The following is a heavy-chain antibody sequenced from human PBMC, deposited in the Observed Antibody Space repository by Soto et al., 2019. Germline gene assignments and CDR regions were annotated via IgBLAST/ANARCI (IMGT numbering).Heavy chain of an antibody. CDR3: AKTAIFGVAGHFDF. CDR1: GFTFNNYA. CDR2: ISGNGGNT. Sequence: PGGSLRLSCAASGFTFNNYAMSWVRQAPGKGLEWVSSISGNGGNTYYTDSVKGRFSISRDNSKNTLYLQVNSLRAEDAAVYYCAKTAIFGVAGHFDFWGRGTLVTVSS. J-gene: IGHJ4*02. V-gene: IGHV3-23*01. D-gene: IGHD3-3*01.